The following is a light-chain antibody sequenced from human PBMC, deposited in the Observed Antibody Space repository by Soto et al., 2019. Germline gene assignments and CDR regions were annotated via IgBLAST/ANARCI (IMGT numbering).Light chain of an antibody. Sequence: RVMTQSPSTLSVSPGERATLSCRADQSVNSHLAWYQQKPGQAPRLLIYAASARTSGLPGRFSGSGSGTEFTLTISSLQPEDFAVYYCQQYNNWPYTFGQGTKVDIK. CDR3: QQYNNWPYT. J-gene: IGKJ2*01. V-gene: IGKV3-15*01. CDR1: QSVNSH. CDR2: AAS.